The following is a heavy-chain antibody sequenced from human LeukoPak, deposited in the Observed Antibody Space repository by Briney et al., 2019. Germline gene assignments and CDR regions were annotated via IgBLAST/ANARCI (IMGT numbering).Heavy chain of an antibody. J-gene: IGHJ4*02. Sequence: PGESLKISCKGSGYSFTSSWIGWVRQMPGKGLEWMGIIYPGDSDTRYSPSFQGQVTISADKSISTAYLQWSSLKASDTAMYYCARQGYSSGWVFDYWGQGTLVTVSS. CDR3: ARQGYSSGWVFDY. CDR2: IYPGDSDT. V-gene: IGHV5-51*01. CDR1: GYSFTSSW. D-gene: IGHD6-19*01.